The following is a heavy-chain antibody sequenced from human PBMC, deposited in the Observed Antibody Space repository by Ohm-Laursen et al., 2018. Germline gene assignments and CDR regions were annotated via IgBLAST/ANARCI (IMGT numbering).Heavy chain of an antibody. CDR2: ISSSGSTI. V-gene: IGHV3-11*01. J-gene: IGHJ4*02. Sequence: SLRLSCAAPGFTFSDYYMSWIRQAPGKGLEWVSYISSSGSTIYYADSVKGRFTISRDNSRNTLYLQMNSLRVEDTALYYCARDIDWVAFDYWGQGTLVTVSS. CDR3: ARDIDWVAFDY. D-gene: IGHD3-9*01. CDR1: GFTFSDYY.